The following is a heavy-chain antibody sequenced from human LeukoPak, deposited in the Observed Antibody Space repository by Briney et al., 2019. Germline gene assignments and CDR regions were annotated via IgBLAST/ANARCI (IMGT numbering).Heavy chain of an antibody. D-gene: IGHD3-10*01. CDR2: IKQDGSEK. V-gene: IGHV3-7*01. J-gene: IGHJ4*02. CDR1: GFTFSSYW. Sequence: PGGSLRLSCAASGFTFSSYWMSWVRQAPGKGLEWVANIKQDGSEKNYVDSVKGRFTISRDNGKKSLYLQMNSLRDEDTAVYYCARPGYGSGSYYYYWGQGTLVTVSS. CDR3: ARPGYGSGSYYYY.